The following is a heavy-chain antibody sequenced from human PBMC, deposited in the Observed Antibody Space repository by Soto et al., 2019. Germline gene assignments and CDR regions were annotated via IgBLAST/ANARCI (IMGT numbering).Heavy chain of an antibody. Sequence: EVQLVESGGGLVQPGGSLRLSCAASGFTFSSYDMQWVRQATGKGLEWVSAIGTAGDTYYPGSVKGRFTISRENAKNSLYLQTNSLRAGTTAVYYCERSPPGGYHYYYGMDVWGQGTTVTVSS. CDR1: GFTFSSYD. J-gene: IGHJ6*02. D-gene: IGHD3-22*01. V-gene: IGHV3-13*04. CDR3: ERSPPGGYHYYYGMDV. CDR2: IGTAGDT.